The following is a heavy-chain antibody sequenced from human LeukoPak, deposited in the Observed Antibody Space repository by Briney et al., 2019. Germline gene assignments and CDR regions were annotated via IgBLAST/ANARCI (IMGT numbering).Heavy chain of an antibody. CDR2: IYYSGST. D-gene: IGHD3-22*01. V-gene: IGHV4-4*02. CDR1: GGSISSSNW. Sequence: SETLSLTCAVSGGSISSSNWWSWVRQPPGKGLEWIGSIYYSGSTYYNPSLKSRVTISVDTSKNQFSLKLSSVTAADTAVYYCARETYYYDSSGYYFDYWGQGTLVTVSS. J-gene: IGHJ4*02. CDR3: ARETYYYDSSGYYFDY.